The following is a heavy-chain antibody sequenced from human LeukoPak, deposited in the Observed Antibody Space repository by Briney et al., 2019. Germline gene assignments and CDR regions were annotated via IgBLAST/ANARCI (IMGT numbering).Heavy chain of an antibody. V-gene: IGHV1-2*02. CDR2: INPNSGGT. J-gene: IGHJ4*02. CDR1: GYTFTGFC. D-gene: IGHD2-2*01. CDR3: ARGSGFAGSGCSSATCYPFGY. Sequence: ASVKVSCKASGYTFTGFCMHWVRQAPGQGLEWMGWINPNSGGTDYAQNFQGRVTMTRDTSITTAYMELSGLRSDDTAVYYCARGSGFAGSGCSSATCYPFGYWGQGTLVTVSS.